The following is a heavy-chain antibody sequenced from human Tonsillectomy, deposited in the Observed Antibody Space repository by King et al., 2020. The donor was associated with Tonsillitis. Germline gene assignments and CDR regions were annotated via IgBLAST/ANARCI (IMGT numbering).Heavy chain of an antibody. CDR3: ARDQKRLLQALDY. D-gene: IGHD5-24*01. V-gene: IGHV3-48*02. J-gene: IGHJ4*02. Sequence: QLVQSGGGLAQPGGSLRLSCAASGFTFSSYSMNWVRQAPGKGLEWGSYISSSSSTIYYADSVKGRFTISRDNAKNSLYLQMNSLSDEDTAVYYCARDQKRLLQALDYCVQGTLVTVSS. CDR2: ISSSSSTI. CDR1: GFTFSSYS.